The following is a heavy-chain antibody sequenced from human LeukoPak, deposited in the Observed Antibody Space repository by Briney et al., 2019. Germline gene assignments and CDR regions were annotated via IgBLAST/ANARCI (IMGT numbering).Heavy chain of an antibody. CDR1: GFSISDYY. J-gene: IGHJ6*02. V-gene: IGHV3-69-1*01. CDR2: IERGTST. CDR3: GRGGYDFDA. Sequence: GGSLRLSCAASGFSISDYYMTWVRQAPGKGLEWVSTIERGTSTLYAGSVKGRFTIYRDNTKNTLYLQMNSLRAEDTAVYYCGRGGYDFDAWGPGTTVSVFS. D-gene: IGHD3/OR15-3a*01.